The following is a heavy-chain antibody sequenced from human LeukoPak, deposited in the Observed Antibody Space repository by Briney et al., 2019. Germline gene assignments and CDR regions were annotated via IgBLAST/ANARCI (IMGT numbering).Heavy chain of an antibody. CDR3: GKDWKLDY. V-gene: IGHV3-23*01. CDR1: GFTFSSYA. D-gene: IGHD1-1*01. CDR2: ISDNGGDT. Sequence: GGSLRLSCAASGFTFSSYAMSWVRQAPGEGLEWVSAISDNGGDTKYADSVKGRFTISRDNSKNTLYLQMNSLRVEDTAIYYCGKDWKLDYWGQGTLVTVSS. J-gene: IGHJ4*02.